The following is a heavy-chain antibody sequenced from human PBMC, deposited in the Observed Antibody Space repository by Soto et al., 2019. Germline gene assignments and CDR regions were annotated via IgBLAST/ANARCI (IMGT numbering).Heavy chain of an antibody. D-gene: IGHD6-6*01. V-gene: IGHV3-53*01. Sequence: EVQLVESGGGLIQPGGSLRLSCAASGFTVSSNYMNWVRQAPGKGLEWVSVIYSGGSTYYADSVKGRFTISRDNSNNTLYLQMNSPRAEDTAVYYCARAQVAARPDYWGQGTLVTVSS. J-gene: IGHJ4*02. CDR2: IYSGGST. CDR3: ARAQVAARPDY. CDR1: GFTVSSNY.